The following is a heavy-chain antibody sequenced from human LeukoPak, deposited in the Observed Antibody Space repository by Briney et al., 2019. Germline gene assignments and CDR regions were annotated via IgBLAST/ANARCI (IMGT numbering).Heavy chain of an antibody. J-gene: IGHJ4*02. CDR2: VSGDGGTT. CDR1: GFTFDDYA. Sequence: GGSLRLSCAAFGFTFDDYAMHWVRQPPGKGLEWVSLVSGDGGTTYYADSVKGRFTISRDNIKNSLYLYLDSLRAEDTAFYYCAKAEYGGNYKPFDFWGQGTLVTVSS. D-gene: IGHD4-23*01. V-gene: IGHV3-43*02. CDR3: AKAEYGGNYKPFDF.